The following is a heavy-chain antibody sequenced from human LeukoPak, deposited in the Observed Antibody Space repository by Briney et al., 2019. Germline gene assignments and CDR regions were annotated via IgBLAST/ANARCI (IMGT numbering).Heavy chain of an antibody. J-gene: IGHJ5*02. CDR1: GESFSGYY. V-gene: IGHV4-59*08. Sequence: PSETLSLTCAVYGESFSGYYWSWIRQPPGEGLEWIGYVYYTGSTSYNPSLKSRVTISGDTSKNQFSLKLSSVTAADTAVYYCTRRGGSSSSDWFDPWGQGTLVIVSS. CDR3: TRRGGSSSSDWFDP. CDR2: VYYTGST. D-gene: IGHD6-6*01.